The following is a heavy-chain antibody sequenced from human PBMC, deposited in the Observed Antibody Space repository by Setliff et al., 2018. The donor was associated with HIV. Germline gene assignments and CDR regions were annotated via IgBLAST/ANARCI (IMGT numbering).Heavy chain of an antibody. J-gene: IGHJ4*02. CDR1: GYSISSGYY. Sequence: ASETLSLTCAVSGYSISSGYYWGWIRQPPGKGLEWSGSIYHSGRTYNNPSLKSRVTISVDTSKNQFSLKLTSVTAADTAVYYWARTLRAAAMGYFDYWGQGTLVTVSS. CDR2: IYHSGRT. D-gene: IGHD5-18*01. CDR3: ARTLRAAAMGYFDY. V-gene: IGHV4-38-2*01.